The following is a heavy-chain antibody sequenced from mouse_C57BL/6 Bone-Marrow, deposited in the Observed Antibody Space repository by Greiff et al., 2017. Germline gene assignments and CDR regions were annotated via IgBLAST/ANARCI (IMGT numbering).Heavy chain of an antibody. Sequence: VQLQQPGAELVKPGASVKVSCKASGYTFTSYWMHWVKQRPGQGLEWIGRIHPSDSATNYNQKFKGKATLTVDKSSSTAYMQLSRLTSEDAAVYYCAIITTVVEYYCDYWGQGATLTVSS. CDR1: GYTFTSYW. CDR2: IHPSDSAT. CDR3: AIITTVVEYYCDY. V-gene: IGHV1-74*01. D-gene: IGHD1-1*01. J-gene: IGHJ2*01.